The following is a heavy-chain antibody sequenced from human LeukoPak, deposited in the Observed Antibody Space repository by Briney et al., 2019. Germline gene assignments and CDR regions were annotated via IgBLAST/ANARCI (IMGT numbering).Heavy chain of an antibody. Sequence: ASVKVSCKVSGYTLTELSMHWVRQAPGKGLEWMGGFDPEDGETIYAQKFQGRVTMTEDTSTDTAYMELSSLRSEDTAVYYCATHDPDSGSYYGPFDYWGQGTLDTVSS. D-gene: IGHD1-26*01. V-gene: IGHV1-24*01. CDR1: GYTLTELS. CDR3: ATHDPDSGSYYGPFDY. CDR2: FDPEDGET. J-gene: IGHJ4*02.